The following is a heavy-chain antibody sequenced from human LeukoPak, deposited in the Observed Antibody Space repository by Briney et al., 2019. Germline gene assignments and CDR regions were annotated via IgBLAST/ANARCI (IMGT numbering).Heavy chain of an antibody. Sequence: GGALKISCKGAGYGFTSYWIGWGRQMPGKGLEGMGIIYPGDSDSRYSPSFQGQVTISADKSISTAYLQWSSLKASDTAMYYCARRLLYYYDSSGYFDYWGQGTLVTVSS. CDR3: ARRLLYYYDSSGYFDY. V-gene: IGHV5-51*01. CDR2: IYPGDSDS. D-gene: IGHD3-22*01. J-gene: IGHJ4*02. CDR1: GYGFTSYW.